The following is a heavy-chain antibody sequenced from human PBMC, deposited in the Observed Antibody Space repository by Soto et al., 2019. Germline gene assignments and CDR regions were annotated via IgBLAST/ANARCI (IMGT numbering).Heavy chain of an antibody. V-gene: IGHV1-3*01. Sequence: ASVKVSCKASGYTFTSYAMHWVRQAPGQRLEWMGWINAGNGNTKYSQEFQGRVTITRDTSASTAYMELSSLRSEDTAVYYCARREVYYDFWSGYYYGMDVWGQGTTVTVSS. D-gene: IGHD3-3*01. CDR2: INAGNGNT. J-gene: IGHJ6*02. CDR1: GYTFTSYA. CDR3: ARREVYYDFWSGYYYGMDV.